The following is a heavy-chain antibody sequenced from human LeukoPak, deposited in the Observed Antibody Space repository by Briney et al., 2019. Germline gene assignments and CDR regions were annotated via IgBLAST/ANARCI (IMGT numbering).Heavy chain of an antibody. CDR2: MNPNSGNT. D-gene: IGHD4-17*01. CDR3: ATLPGTMTRRYYDYYYYMDV. J-gene: IGHJ6*03. V-gene: IGHV1-8*02. Sequence: ASVKVSCKASGYTFTSYAMNWVRQAPGQGLEWMGWMNPNSGNTGYAQKFQGRVTMTRNTSISTAYMELSSLRSEDTAVYYCATLPGTMTRRYYDYYYYMDVWGKGTTVTVSS. CDR1: GYTFTSYA.